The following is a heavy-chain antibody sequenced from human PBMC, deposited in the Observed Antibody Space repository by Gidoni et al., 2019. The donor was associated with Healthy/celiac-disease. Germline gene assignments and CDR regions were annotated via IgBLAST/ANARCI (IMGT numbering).Heavy chain of an antibody. Sequence: EVQLVESGGGLVQPGGSLRLTCAASGFTFSSYSMNWVRQAPGKGLEWVSYISSSSSTIYYADSVKGRFTISRDNAKNSLYLQMNSLRDEDTAVYYCARAGDTVTTRYYYYYGMDVWGQGTTVTVSS. CDR1: GFTFSSYS. CDR3: ARAGDTVTTRYYYYYGMDV. V-gene: IGHV3-48*02. D-gene: IGHD4-4*01. CDR2: ISSSSSTI. J-gene: IGHJ6*02.